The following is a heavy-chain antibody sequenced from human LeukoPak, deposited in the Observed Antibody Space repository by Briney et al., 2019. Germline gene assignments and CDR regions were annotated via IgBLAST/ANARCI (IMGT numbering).Heavy chain of an antibody. J-gene: IGHJ4*02. CDR2: INPSGGST. D-gene: IGHD5-12*01. V-gene: IGHV1-46*01. CDR3: AREGEIGYDLSDY. CDR1: GYTFTNYY. Sequence: ASVKVSCKASGYTFTNYYMNWVRQAPGQGLEWMGIINPSGGSTSYAQKFQGRVTVTRDTSTSTVYMELSSLRSEDTAMYYCAREGEIGYDLSDYWCQGTLVAVSS.